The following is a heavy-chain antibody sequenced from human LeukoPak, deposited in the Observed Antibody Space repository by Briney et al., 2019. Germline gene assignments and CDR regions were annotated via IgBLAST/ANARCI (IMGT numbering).Heavy chain of an antibody. CDR1: GYTLTELS. CDR3: ATLSLTYYDILDAYWGY. CDR2: FDPEDGET. J-gene: IGHJ4*02. D-gene: IGHD3-9*01. V-gene: IGHV1-24*01. Sequence: GASVKVSCKVSGYTLTELSMHWVRQAPGKGLEWMGGFDPEDGETIYAQKFQGRVTMTEDTSTDAAYMELSSLRSEDTAVYYCATLSLTYYDILDAYWGYWGQGTLVTVSS.